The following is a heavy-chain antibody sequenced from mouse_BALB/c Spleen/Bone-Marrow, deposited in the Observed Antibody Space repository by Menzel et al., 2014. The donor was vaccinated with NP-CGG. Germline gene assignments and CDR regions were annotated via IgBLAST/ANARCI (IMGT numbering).Heavy chain of an antibody. J-gene: IGHJ2*01. Sequence: EVHLVESGGGLVQPKGSLKLSCAASGFTFNTYAMNWVRQAPGRGLEWVARIRSKSNHYATYYADSVKDRFTISRDDSQSMLCLQMNNLKTEDTAMYHCVKSDGYFFDYWGQGTTLTVSS. CDR3: VKSDGYFFDY. CDR1: GFTFNTYA. V-gene: IGHV10-1*02. CDR2: IRSKSNHYAT. D-gene: IGHD2-3*01.